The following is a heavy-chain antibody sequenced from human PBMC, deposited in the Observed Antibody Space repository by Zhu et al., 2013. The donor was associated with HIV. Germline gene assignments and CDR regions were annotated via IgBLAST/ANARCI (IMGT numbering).Heavy chain of an antibody. Sequence: QVQLQESGPGLVKPSETLSLTCTVSGGSISSYYWSWIRQPPGKGLEWIGYIYYSGSTNYNPSLKSRVTISVDTSKNQFSLKLSSVTAADTAVYYCARGETRDSSNYYWNWFDPWGQGTLVNRLL. J-gene: IGHJ5*02. CDR2: IYYSGST. CDR1: GGSISSYY. D-gene: IGHD3-22*01. CDR3: ARGETRDSSNYYWNWFDP. V-gene: IGHV4-59*01.